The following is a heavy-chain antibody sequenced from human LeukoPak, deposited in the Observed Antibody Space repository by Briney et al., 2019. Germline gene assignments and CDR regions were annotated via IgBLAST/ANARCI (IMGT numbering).Heavy chain of an antibody. CDR3: ARDGRPLDY. CDR2: IKQDGGEK. J-gene: IGHJ4*02. Sequence: GGSLRLSCVDSGITFSKYWMSWVRQAPGKGLEWVANIKQDGGEKYYVDSVKGRFTISRDNAKNSLYLQMNSLRVEDTAVYYCARDGRPLDYWGQGTLVTASS. V-gene: IGHV3-7*03. CDR1: GITFSKYW.